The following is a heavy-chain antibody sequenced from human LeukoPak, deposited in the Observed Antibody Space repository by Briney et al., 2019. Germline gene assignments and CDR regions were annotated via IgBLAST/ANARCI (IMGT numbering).Heavy chain of an antibody. D-gene: IGHD6-13*01. Sequence: PSETLSLTCAVYGGSFSGYYWSWIRQPPGKGLEWIGEINHSGSTNYNPSLKSRVTISVDTSKNQFSLKLSSVTAADTAVYYCARDGVAAAGLDPWGQGTLVTVSS. J-gene: IGHJ5*02. CDR3: ARDGVAAAGLDP. CDR1: GGSFSGYY. V-gene: IGHV4-34*01. CDR2: INHSGST.